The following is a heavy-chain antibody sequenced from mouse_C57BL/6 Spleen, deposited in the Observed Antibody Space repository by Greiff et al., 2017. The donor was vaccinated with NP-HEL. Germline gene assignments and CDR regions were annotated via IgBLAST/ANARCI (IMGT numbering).Heavy chain of an antibody. J-gene: IGHJ4*01. CDR2: INPSRGYT. Sequence: VQLQESGAELAQPGASVKLSCKASGYTFTSYWMHWVNQRPGQGLEWIVYINPSRGYTKYNQKFKDKATLTAAKSSSTAYMQLSSLKYEDSAVYYCERVITSHYAMDYWGQGTSVTVSS. D-gene: IGHD2-4*01. V-gene: IGHV1-7*01. CDR3: ERVITSHYAMDY. CDR1: GYTFTSYW.